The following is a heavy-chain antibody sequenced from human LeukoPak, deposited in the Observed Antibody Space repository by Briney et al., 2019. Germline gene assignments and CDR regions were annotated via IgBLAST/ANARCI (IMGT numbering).Heavy chain of an antibody. CDR1: GGSISSYY. CDR3: AREQTPYYYDSSGYFDY. D-gene: IGHD3-22*01. Sequence: SETLSLTCAVYGGSISSYYCSWIRQPPGTGLGLIGYIYYSGYTNYNPSIKSRVTISVDTSKNQFSLKLSSVTAADTAVYYCAREQTPYYYDSSGYFDYWGQGTLVTVSS. V-gene: IGHV4-59*12. CDR2: IYYSGYT. J-gene: IGHJ4*02.